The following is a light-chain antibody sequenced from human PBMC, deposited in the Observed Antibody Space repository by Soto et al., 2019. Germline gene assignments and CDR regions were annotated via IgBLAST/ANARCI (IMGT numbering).Light chain of an antibody. CDR1: QSIRNC. Sequence: DIQMTQSPATLSASVGDRVTITCRASQSIRNCLAWLQQKPGKAPNLLIYEASSLESGVPSRFSGSGSGTEFPITISSLQPDDFATYYCQQNNSYSKYTFGRGTRLEIK. J-gene: IGKJ2*01. CDR2: EAS. V-gene: IGKV1-5*03. CDR3: QQNNSYSKYT.